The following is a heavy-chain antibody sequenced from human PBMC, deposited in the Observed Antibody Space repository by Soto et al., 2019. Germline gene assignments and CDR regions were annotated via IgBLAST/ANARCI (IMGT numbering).Heavy chain of an antibody. Sequence: GGSLRLSCAISGFSVSSNYLSWARQAPGKGLEWVSVHYSGGSTYYADSVQGRFTISRDKSNNTLYLQMRRVRAEDTAVYFCARHRHPRGTVGATSPLDPWGQGTQVTVSS. CDR3: ARHRHPRGTVGATSPLDP. CDR2: HYSGGST. D-gene: IGHD1-26*01. J-gene: IGHJ5*02. V-gene: IGHV3-53*01. CDR1: GFSVSSNY.